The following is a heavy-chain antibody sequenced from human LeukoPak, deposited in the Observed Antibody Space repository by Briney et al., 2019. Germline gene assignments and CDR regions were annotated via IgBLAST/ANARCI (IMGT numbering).Heavy chain of an antibody. CDR2: IRGSGGDT. V-gene: IGHV3-23*01. CDR3: AKVAYSGGWSPFDY. Sequence: GGSLRLSRAASGFTFSSYGMHWVRQAPGKGLAWVSAIRGSGGDTYYADSVKGRFTISRDNSKNTLYLQMNSLRAEDTAVYYCAKVAYSGGWSPFDYWGQGTLVTVSS. D-gene: IGHD6-19*01. J-gene: IGHJ4*02. CDR1: GFTFSSYG.